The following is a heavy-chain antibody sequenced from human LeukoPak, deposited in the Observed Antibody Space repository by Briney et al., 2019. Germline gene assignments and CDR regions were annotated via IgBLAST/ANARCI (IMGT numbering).Heavy chain of an antibody. D-gene: IGHD3-10*01. CDR1: GGSISSYY. J-gene: IGHJ6*03. Sequence: PSETLSLTCTVSGGSISSYYWSWIRQPPGKGLEWIGYIYNSGSTNYNPSLKSRVTISVDTSKNQFSLKLSSVTAADTAVYYCARTTMVRGTYYMDVWGKGTTVTVS. CDR2: IYNSGST. V-gene: IGHV4-59*01. CDR3: ARTTMVRGTYYMDV.